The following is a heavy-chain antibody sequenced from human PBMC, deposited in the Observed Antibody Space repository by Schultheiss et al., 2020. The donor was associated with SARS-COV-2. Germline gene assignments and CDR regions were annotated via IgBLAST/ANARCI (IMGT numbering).Heavy chain of an antibody. V-gene: IGHV4-31*03. D-gene: IGHD1-26*01. CDR2: IFYSGIS. CDR1: GGSISTGGCY. CDR3: ARELLGGATEMHYYGLDV. Sequence: SETLSLTCTVSGGSISTGGCYWSWIRHHPGKGLEWIGHIFYSGISYYNPSLKSRVTISVDTSKNQFSLTLNSVTAADTAVYYCARELLGGATEMHYYGLDVWGQGATVTVSS. J-gene: IGHJ6*02.